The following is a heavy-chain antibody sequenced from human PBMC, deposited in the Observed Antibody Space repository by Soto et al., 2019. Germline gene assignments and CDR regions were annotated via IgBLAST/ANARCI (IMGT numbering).Heavy chain of an antibody. D-gene: IGHD5-18*01. CDR1: GGTFSSYT. J-gene: IGHJ4*02. CDR2: IIPILAIA. V-gene: IGHV1-69*08. Sequence: QVQLVQSGAEVKKPGSSVKVSCKASGGTFSSYTISWVRQAPGQGLEWMGRIIPILAIAHYAQKFQGRVTITADKSTSTAYMELSSLRSADTAVYYCARESRRDTSMAGDFDYWGQGTLVTVSS. CDR3: ARESRRDTSMAGDFDY.